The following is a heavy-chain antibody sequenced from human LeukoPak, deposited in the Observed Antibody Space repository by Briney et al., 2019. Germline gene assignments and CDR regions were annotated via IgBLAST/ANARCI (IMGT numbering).Heavy chain of an antibody. CDR3: VRAYGGLLDH. V-gene: IGHV3-48*03. CDR1: GFTFSNYE. D-gene: IGHD3-10*01. J-gene: IGHJ5*02. Sequence: PGGSLRLSCAASGFTFSNYEINGVRQAPGKRLEWVSYISGSGDTIYYADSEKGRFTISRDNAKNSLYLQMNSLRAEDTAVYHCVRAYGGLLDHWGKGTLVTVSS. CDR2: ISGSGDTI.